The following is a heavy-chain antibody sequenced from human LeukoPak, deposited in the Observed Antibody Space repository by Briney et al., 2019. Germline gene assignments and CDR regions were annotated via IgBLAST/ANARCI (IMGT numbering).Heavy chain of an antibody. J-gene: IGHJ4*02. CDR3: ARTGSGSYRAVFDY. D-gene: IGHD3-10*01. Sequence: SETLSLTCTVSGGSISSYYWSWIRQPPGKGLEWIGYIYYSGSTNYNPSLKSRVTISVDTSKNQFSLRLSSVTAADTAVYYCARTGSGSYRAVFDYWGQGTLVTVSS. CDR2: IYYSGST. CDR1: GGSISSYY. V-gene: IGHV4-59*01.